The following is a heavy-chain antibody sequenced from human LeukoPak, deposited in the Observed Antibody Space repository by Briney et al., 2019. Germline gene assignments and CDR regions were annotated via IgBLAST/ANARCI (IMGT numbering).Heavy chain of an antibody. CDR3: ARTDYFGSGSFDY. CDR1: ENSFTSHW. J-gene: IGHJ4*02. Sequence: KAGESLKISCKGSENSFTSHWIGWVRQLPGKGLEWMGIIYPGDSDTRYSPSFEGQVTISADKSTSTAYLQWSSLKASDTAMYYCARTDYFGSGSFDYWGQGTLVTVSS. V-gene: IGHV5-51*01. CDR2: IYPGDSDT. D-gene: IGHD3-10*01.